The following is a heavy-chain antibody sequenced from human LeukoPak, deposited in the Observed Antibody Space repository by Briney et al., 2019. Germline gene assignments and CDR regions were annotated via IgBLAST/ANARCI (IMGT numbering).Heavy chain of an antibody. Sequence: GGSLSLSCAASGFTFSSYEMDWVRQAPGKGLDWISYISSSGSTIYYADSLKGRFTISRDNAKNSLYLQMNSLRAEDTAVYYCAPFYYDSSGYSNWGQGTLVTVSS. J-gene: IGHJ4*02. CDR1: GFTFSSYE. D-gene: IGHD3-22*01. CDR3: APFYYDSSGYSN. V-gene: IGHV3-48*03. CDR2: ISSSGSTI.